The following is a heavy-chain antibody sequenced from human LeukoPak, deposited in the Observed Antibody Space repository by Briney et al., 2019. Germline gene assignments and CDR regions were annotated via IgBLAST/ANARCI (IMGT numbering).Heavy chain of an antibody. CDR3: AKRISGYTFDS. CDR1: GSTFSTYD. D-gene: IGHD3-22*01. J-gene: IGHJ4*02. V-gene: IGHV3-23*01. CDR2: ISGSGVHT. Sequence: GGSLRLSCAASGSTFSTYDMSWVRQAPGKGLEWVSAISGSGVHTYYADSVKGRFTISRDNSKNTLYLQMNSLRAEDTAVYYCAKRISGYTFDSWGQGTLVTVSS.